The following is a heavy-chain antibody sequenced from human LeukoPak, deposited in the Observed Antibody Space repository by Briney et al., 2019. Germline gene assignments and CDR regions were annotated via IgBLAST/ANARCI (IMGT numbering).Heavy chain of an antibody. CDR3: AKVYYDFWSGPRGFDY. Sequence: GGSLRLSCAASGFTFSSYAMSWVRQAPGKGLEWVSAISGSGGSTYYADSVKGRFTISRDNSKNTLYLQMNSLRAEDTAVYYCAKVYYDFWSGPRGFDYWGQGTLVTVSS. CDR1: GFTFSSYA. D-gene: IGHD3-3*01. J-gene: IGHJ4*02. CDR2: ISGSGGST. V-gene: IGHV3-23*01.